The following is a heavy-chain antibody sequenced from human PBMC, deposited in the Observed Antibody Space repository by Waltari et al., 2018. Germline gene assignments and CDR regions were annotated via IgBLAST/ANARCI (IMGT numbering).Heavy chain of an antibody. CDR2: IDSSGTT. J-gene: IGHJ3*02. Sequence: QVRLQESGPGLLKPSETLSLTCTVSGDSISRNNLFWAWLRLTPGKGLEWIGSIDSSGTTYFNPSLKRRVAISVDTPNNQFSLRLSSVTAADTAIYYCANRYYYDPRGYPYDAFDIWGQGTSVTVSS. V-gene: IGHV4-39*01. D-gene: IGHD3-3*01. CDR3: ANRYYYDPRGYPYDAFDI. CDR1: GDSISRNNLF.